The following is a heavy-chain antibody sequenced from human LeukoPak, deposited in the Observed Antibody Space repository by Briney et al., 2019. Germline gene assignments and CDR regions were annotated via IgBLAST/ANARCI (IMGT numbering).Heavy chain of an antibody. V-gene: IGHV1-69*04. J-gene: IGHJ4*02. CDR2: IIPILGIA. CDR3: AWGVVDPFDY. D-gene: IGHD3-22*01. CDR1: GGTFSSYA. Sequence: ASVKVSCKASGGTFSSYAISWVRQAPGQGLEWMGRIIPILGIANYAQKFQGRVTITADKSTSTTYMELSSLRSEDTAVYYCAWGVVDPFDYWGQGTLVTVSS.